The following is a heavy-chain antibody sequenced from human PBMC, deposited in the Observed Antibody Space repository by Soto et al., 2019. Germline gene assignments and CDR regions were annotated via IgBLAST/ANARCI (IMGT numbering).Heavy chain of an antibody. D-gene: IGHD2-2*01. CDR1: GFTFSDYY. CDR3: ARDLESIVVVPAAMFWFDP. J-gene: IGHJ5*02. CDR2: ISSSGSTI. Sequence: GGSLRLSCAASGFTFSDYYMSWIRQAPGKGLEWVSYISSSGSTIYYADSVKGRFTISRDNAKNSLYLQMNSLRAEDTAVYYCARDLESIVVVPAAMFWFDPWGQGTLVTVSS. V-gene: IGHV3-11*01.